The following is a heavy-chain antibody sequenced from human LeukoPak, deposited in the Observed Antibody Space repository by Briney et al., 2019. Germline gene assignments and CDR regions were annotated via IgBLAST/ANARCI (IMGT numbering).Heavy chain of an antibody. D-gene: IGHD5-24*01. V-gene: IGHV6-1*01. CDR1: GDSVSSNSAA. J-gene: IGHJ4*02. CDR2: TYYRSKWYN. CDR3: ARGGYHRDGYSRRTFDY. Sequence: SQTLSFTGAISGDSVSSNSAAWNWIRQSPSRGLEWLGRTYYRSKWYNDYAVSVKSRITINPDTSKNQFSLQLNSVTPEDTAVYYCARGGYHRDGYSRRTFDYWGQGTLVTVSS.